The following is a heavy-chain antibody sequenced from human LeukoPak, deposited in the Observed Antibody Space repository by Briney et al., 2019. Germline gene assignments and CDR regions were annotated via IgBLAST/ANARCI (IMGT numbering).Heavy chain of an antibody. V-gene: IGHV3-33*08. Sequence: GGSLRLSCAASGFTFSSYAMHWVRQAPGKGLEWVAVIWDDGSNKYYADSVKGRFTVSRDNSKNTLYVQMNSLRAEDTAVYYCARVPNYDILTGYSYYFDYWGQGTLVTVSS. CDR2: IWDDGSNK. J-gene: IGHJ4*02. CDR1: GFTFSSYA. CDR3: ARVPNYDILTGYSYYFDY. D-gene: IGHD3-9*01.